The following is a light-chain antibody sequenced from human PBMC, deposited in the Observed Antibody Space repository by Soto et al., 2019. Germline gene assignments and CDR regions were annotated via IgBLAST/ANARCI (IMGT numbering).Light chain of an antibody. CDR3: QHYNSYSEA. Sequence: DIQMTQSPSTLSGSVGDRVTITCRASQTISSWLAWYQQKPGKAPKLLIYKASTLKSGVPSSFRGSGSGTEFTLTIRSLQPDDFATYYCQHYNSYSEAFGQGTKVDIK. CDR2: KAS. J-gene: IGKJ1*01. V-gene: IGKV1-5*03. CDR1: QTISSW.